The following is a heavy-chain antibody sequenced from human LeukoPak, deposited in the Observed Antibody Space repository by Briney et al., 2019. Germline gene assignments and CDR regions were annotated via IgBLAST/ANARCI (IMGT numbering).Heavy chain of an antibody. CDR1: GGSISFYY. D-gene: IGHD4-11*01. CDR3: ARAASNYEQWFDP. V-gene: IGHV4-59*01. Sequence: SETLSLTCTVSGGSISFYYWSWIRQPPGKGLEWIGYIYYSGSTNYNPSLKSRVTISVDTSKNQFSLKLSSVPAADTAVYYCARAASNYEQWFDPWGQGTLVTVSS. CDR2: IYYSGST. J-gene: IGHJ5*02.